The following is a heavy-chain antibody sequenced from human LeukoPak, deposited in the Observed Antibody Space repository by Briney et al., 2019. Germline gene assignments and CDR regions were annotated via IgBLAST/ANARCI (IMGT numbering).Heavy chain of an antibody. V-gene: IGHV4-39*07. CDR2: IYYSGST. Sequence: SETLSLTCTVSGGSTSSSSYYWGWIRQPPGKGLEWIGSIYYSGSTYYNPSLKSRVTISVDTSKNQFSLKLSSVTAADTAVYYCARPVGELLGAFDYWGQGTLVTVSS. J-gene: IGHJ4*02. CDR3: ARPVGELLGAFDY. CDR1: GGSTSSSSYY. D-gene: IGHD1-26*01.